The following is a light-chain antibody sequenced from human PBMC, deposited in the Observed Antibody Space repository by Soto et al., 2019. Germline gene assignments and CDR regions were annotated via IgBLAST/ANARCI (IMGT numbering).Light chain of an antibody. CDR3: QVWDSSSDLV. V-gene: IGLV3-21*04. Sequence: SYELTQPPSVSVAPGKTARITCGGNNIGSKSVHWYQQKPGQAPVLVIYYDIDRPSGIPERFSGSNSGNTATLTISRVEAGDEADYYCQVWDSSSDLVFGGGTKLTVL. CDR2: YDI. J-gene: IGLJ2*01. CDR1: NIGSKS.